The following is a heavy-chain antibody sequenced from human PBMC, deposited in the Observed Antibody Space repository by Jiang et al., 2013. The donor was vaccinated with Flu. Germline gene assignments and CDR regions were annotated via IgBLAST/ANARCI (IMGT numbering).Heavy chain of an antibody. D-gene: IGHD5-18*01. V-gene: IGHV1-69*04. CDR1: GGTFSSYT. CDR3: ARVGYSYGYADYYYYGMDV. J-gene: IGHJ6*02. CDR2: IIPILGIA. Sequence: SGAEVKKPGSSVKVSCKASGGTFSSYTISWVRQAPGQGLEWMGRIIPILGIANYAQKFQGRVTITADKSTSTAYMELSSLRSEDTAVYYCARVGYSYGYADYYYYGMDVWGQGTTVTVSS.